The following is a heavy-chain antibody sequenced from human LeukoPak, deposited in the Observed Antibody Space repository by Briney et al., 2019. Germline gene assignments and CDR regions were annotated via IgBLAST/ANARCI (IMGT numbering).Heavy chain of an antibody. CDR1: GFTFSSYA. J-gene: IGHJ4*02. CDR2: ITDTGSRT. Sequence: PGGSLRLPCVASGFTFSSYAMSWVRQAPGKGLEWVSSITDTGSRTYYADSVKGRFTISRDNPKNTVYLQMNSLRAEDTALYYCAKRVPYSSSSVYFDFWGLGTLVTVSS. CDR3: AKRVPYSSSSVYFDF. D-gene: IGHD6-6*01. V-gene: IGHV3-23*01.